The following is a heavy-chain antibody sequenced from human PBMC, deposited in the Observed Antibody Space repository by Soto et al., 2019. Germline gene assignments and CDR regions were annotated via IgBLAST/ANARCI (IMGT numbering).Heavy chain of an antibody. J-gene: IGHJ5*02. Sequence: QLQLQESGSGLVRPSQTLSLTCAVSGGSISSGGYSWNWIRQPPGKGLEWIGYIYHSGSTLYNPSPKMRGTKSVDKSKNQFSLKLSSVTAADTAVYYCARDQLEGNWFDPWGQGTLVTVSS. D-gene: IGHD1-1*01. V-gene: IGHV4-30-2*01. CDR3: ARDQLEGNWFDP. CDR2: IYHSGST. CDR1: GGSISSGGYS.